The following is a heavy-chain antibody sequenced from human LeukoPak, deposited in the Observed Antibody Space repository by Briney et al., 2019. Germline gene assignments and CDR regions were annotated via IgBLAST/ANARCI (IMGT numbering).Heavy chain of an antibody. D-gene: IGHD6-19*01. CDR2: IRGDASRL. V-gene: IGHV3-7*01. CDR3: ARDRNYCSSDRCYDVFDI. Sequence: GGSLRLSCVASGFSIGPFWMTWVRQAPGKGLEWVANIRGDASRLYYVDSVKGRFTISRGNAKNSLYLQMSNLRAEDTSVYYCARDRNYCSSDRCYDVFDIWGQGTMVTVSS. J-gene: IGHJ3*02. CDR1: GFSIGPFW.